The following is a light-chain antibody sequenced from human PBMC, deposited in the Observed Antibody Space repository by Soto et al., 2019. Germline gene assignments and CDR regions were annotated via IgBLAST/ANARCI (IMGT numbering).Light chain of an antibody. CDR1: ISNIGSNT. V-gene: IGLV1-44*01. Sequence: QYVLTQPPSSSGTPAQRVTISASGSISNIGSNTVSWYQQVPVTAPKLLIYDNDERPSGVPGRFSGSKSGTSASLAISGLQSEDEADYYCATWDDSRNGYVFGPGTKVTVL. CDR2: DND. CDR3: ATWDDSRNGYV. J-gene: IGLJ1*01.